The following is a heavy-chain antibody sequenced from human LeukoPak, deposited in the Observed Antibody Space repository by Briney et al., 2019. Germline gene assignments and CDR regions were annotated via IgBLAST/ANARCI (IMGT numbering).Heavy chain of an antibody. CDR1: GGSISSYY. J-gene: IGHJ4*02. Sequence: SETLSLTCTLSGGSISSYYWSWIRQPPGKGLEWIGYIYYTGNTNYNPSLRSRVTISVDTSKNQFSLKLSSVTAADTAVYYCARLLYDFWSGSSDYWGQGTLVTVSS. D-gene: IGHD3-3*01. CDR3: ARLLYDFWSGSSDY. CDR2: IYYTGNT. V-gene: IGHV4-59*12.